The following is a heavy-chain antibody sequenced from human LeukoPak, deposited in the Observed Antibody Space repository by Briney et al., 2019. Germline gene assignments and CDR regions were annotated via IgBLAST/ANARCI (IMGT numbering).Heavy chain of an antibody. CDR2: IYHSGST. CDR1: GYSISSGYY. V-gene: IGHV4-38-2*02. J-gene: IGHJ4*02. Sequence: PSETLSLTCAVSGYSISSGYYWGWIRQPPGKGLEWIGSIYHSGSTYYNPSLKSRVTISVDTSKNQFSLKLSSVTAADTAVYYCARDLLRSSGHYPRDYWGQGTLVTVSS. D-gene: IGHD3-22*01. CDR3: ARDLLRSSGHYPRDY.